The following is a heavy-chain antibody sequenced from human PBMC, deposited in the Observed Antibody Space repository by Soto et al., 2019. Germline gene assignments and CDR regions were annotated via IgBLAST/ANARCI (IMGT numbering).Heavy chain of an antibody. V-gene: IGHV3-23*01. CDR2: ISGSGGST. CDR1: GFTFSSYA. Sequence: GGSLRLSCAASGFTFSSYAMSWVRQAPGKGLEWVSAISGSGGSTYYADSVKGRFTISRDNSKNTLYLQMNSLRAEDTAVYYCAKDWTGYSSSWLAFDIWGQGTTVTVSS. CDR3: AKDWTGYSSSWLAFDI. J-gene: IGHJ3*02. D-gene: IGHD6-13*01.